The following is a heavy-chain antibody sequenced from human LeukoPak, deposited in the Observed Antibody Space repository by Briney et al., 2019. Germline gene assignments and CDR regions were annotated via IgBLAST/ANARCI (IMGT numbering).Heavy chain of an antibody. CDR3: ATERILVGAIECFQH. J-gene: IGHJ1*01. CDR2: FDPEDGET. Sequence: ASVTVSYKVSGYTLTELSMHWVRPAPGKGVEWMGGFDPEDGETIYAQKFHGRVTMTEDTSTNTAYMELSSLRSNDTAVYYFATERILVGAIECFQHWGQGTLVTVSS. CDR1: GYTLTELS. V-gene: IGHV1-24*01. D-gene: IGHD1-26*01.